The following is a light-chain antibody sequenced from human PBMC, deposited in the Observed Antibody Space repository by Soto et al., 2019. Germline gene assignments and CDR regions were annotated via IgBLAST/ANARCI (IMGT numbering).Light chain of an antibody. Sequence: EIVMTQSPATLSVSPGERATLSCRASQSVSSNLAWYQQKPGQAPRLLIYGASTRATGIPARFSGSGSGTEFTHTISSLQSEDFAVYYCQQYNNWPGTFGGGTKVDIK. CDR3: QQYNNWPGT. CDR1: QSVSSN. CDR2: GAS. V-gene: IGKV3-15*01. J-gene: IGKJ4*01.